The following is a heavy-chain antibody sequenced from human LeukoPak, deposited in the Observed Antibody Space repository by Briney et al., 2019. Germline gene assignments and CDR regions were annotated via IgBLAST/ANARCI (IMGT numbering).Heavy chain of an antibody. V-gene: IGHV1-8*02. J-gene: IGHJ4*02. Sequence: ASVKVSCKASGYTFTCYYMHWVRQAPGQGLEWMGWINPNSGNTGYAQNFQGRVTMTRNTSISTAYMELSSLRSEDTAVYYCGRGRGNGRPENYFDSWGQGTLVTVSS. D-gene: IGHD2-8*01. CDR2: INPNSGNT. CDR1: GYTFTCYY. CDR3: GRGRGNGRPENYFDS.